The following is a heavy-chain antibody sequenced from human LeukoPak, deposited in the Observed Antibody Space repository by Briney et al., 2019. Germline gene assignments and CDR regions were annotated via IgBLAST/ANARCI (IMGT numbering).Heavy chain of an antibody. CDR1: GFTFSSSW. J-gene: IGHJ4*02. CDR3: ATDGGYAADY. Sequence: PGGSLRLSCAAYGFTFSSSWMHWVRQAPGKGLVWVSHIRTDGSSTTYADSVRGRFTISRDNAGNTVYLQMNGLRAEDTAVYYCATDGGYAADYWGQAVLVTVSS. V-gene: IGHV3-74*01. CDR2: IRTDGSST. D-gene: IGHD2-2*01.